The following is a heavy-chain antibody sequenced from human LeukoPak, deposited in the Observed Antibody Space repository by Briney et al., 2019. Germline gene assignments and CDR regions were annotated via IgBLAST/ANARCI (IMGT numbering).Heavy chain of an antibody. CDR3: ATETSSGTLDY. CDR1: GSILTELS. D-gene: IGHD6-13*01. J-gene: IGHJ4*02. V-gene: IGHV1-24*01. CDR2: FDPEDGEK. Sequence: ASVKVSCKVSGSILTELSMHWVRQAPGKGLEWMGGFDPEDGEKIYAQKFQVRVTMTEDTSTDTAYMELSSLRSDDTAVYYCATETSSGTLDYWGQGTLVTVSS.